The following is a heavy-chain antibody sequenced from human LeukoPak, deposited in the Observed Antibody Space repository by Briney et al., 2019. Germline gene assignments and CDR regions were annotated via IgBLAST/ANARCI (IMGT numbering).Heavy chain of an antibody. CDR2: INSDGSST. Sequence: PGGSLRLSCAASGFTFSSYWMHWVRRAPGKGLVWVSRINSDGSSTSYADSVKGRFTISRDNAKNTLYLQMNSLRAEDTAVYYCARGGSGYYYFDYWGQGTLVTVSS. CDR1: GFTFSSYW. CDR3: ARGGSGYYYFDY. J-gene: IGHJ4*02. V-gene: IGHV3-74*01. D-gene: IGHD3-22*01.